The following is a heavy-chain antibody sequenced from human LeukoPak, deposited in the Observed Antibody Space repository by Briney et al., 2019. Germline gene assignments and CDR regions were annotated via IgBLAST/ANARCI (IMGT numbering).Heavy chain of an antibody. CDR2: INPNSGGT. CDR1: GYTFTGYY. CDR3: ARDLGFYDSSGYSPAHYAMDV. D-gene: IGHD3-22*01. V-gene: IGHV1-2*02. Sequence: ASVKVSCKASGYTFTGYYMHWVRQAPGQGLEWMGWINPNSGGTNYAQKFQGRVTMTRDTSISTAYMELSRLRSDDTAVYYCARDLGFYDSSGYSPAHYAMDVWGQGTTVTVSS. J-gene: IGHJ6*02.